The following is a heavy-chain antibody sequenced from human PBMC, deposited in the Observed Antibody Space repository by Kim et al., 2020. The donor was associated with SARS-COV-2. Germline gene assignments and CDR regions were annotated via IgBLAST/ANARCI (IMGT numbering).Heavy chain of an antibody. J-gene: IGHJ6*02. CDR3: AKDLRYYYYYGMDV. D-gene: IGHD4-17*01. Sequence: AESVKGRFTISRDNSKNTMYLQMNSLRAEDTAVYYCAKDLRYYYYYGMDVWGQGTTVTVSS. V-gene: IGHV3-23*01.